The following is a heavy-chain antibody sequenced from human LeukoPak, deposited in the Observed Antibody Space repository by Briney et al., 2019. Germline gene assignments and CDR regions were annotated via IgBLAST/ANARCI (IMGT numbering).Heavy chain of an antibody. CDR1: GFTFDDYA. D-gene: IGHD1-1*01. V-gene: IGHV3-9*01. Sequence: GRSLRLSCAASGFTFDDYAMHWVRQAPGQGLEWVSGISWNSGSIGYADSVKGRFTISRDNAKNSLYLQMNSLRAEDTALYYCAKDKGRTTLDYWGQGTLVTVSS. CDR3: AKDKGRTTLDY. J-gene: IGHJ4*02. CDR2: ISWNSGSI.